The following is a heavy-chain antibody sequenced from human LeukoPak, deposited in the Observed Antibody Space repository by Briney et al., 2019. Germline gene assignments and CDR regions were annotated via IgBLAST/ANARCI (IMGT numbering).Heavy chain of an antibody. CDR3: ARYFDY. Sequence: SETLSLTCAVYGGSFSGYYRSWIRQPPGKGLEWIGEINHSGSTNYNPSLKSRVTISVDTSKNQFSLKLSPVTAADTAVYYCARYFDYWGQGTLVTVSS. CDR2: INHSGST. V-gene: IGHV4-34*01. J-gene: IGHJ4*02. CDR1: GGSFSGYY.